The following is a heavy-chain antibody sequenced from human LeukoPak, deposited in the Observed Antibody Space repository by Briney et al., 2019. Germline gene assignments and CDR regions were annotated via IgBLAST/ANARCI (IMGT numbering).Heavy chain of an antibody. J-gene: IGHJ4*02. Sequence: GGSLRLSCAASGFTFSSYAMSWVRQAPGKGLEWVSAISGSGGSTYYADSVKGRFTISRDNSKNTLYLQMNSLRAEDTAVYYCAKAERPGTARCGNDYWGQGTLVTVSS. V-gene: IGHV3-23*01. CDR2: ISGSGGST. CDR3: AKAERPGTARCGNDY. D-gene: IGHD1-14*01. CDR1: GFTFSSYA.